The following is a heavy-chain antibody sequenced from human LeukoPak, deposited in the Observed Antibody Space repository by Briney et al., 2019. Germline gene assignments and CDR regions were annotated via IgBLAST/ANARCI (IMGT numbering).Heavy chain of an antibody. D-gene: IGHD6-19*01. J-gene: IGHJ4*02. CDR3: ARVGDSSGWQYYLDY. CDR2: ISSSSSTI. V-gene: IGHV3-48*01. CDR1: GFIFSSYA. Sequence: PGGSLRLSCAASGFIFSSYAMSWVRQAPGKGLEWVSYISSSSSTIYYADSVKGRFTISRDNAKNSLYLQMNSLRAEDTAVYYCARVGDSSGWQYYLDYWGQGTLVTVSS.